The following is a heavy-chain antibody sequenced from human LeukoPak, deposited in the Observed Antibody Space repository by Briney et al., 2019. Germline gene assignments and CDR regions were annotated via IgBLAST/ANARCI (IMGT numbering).Heavy chain of an antibody. CDR3: ARTPTYDYYYYYYYMDV. D-gene: IGHD3-3*01. CDR2: INPNSGGT. V-gene: IGHV1-2*02. J-gene: IGHJ6*03. CDR1: GYTFTGYY. Sequence: ASVKVSCKASGYTFTGYYMHWVRQAPGQGLEWMGWINPNSGGTNYAQKFQGRVTMTRDTSISTAYMELSRLRSDDTAVYYCARTPTYDYYYYYYYMDVWGKGTTVTISS.